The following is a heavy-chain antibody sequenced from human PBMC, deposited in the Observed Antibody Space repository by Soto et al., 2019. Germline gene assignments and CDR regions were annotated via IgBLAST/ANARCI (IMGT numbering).Heavy chain of an antibody. D-gene: IGHD3-16*01. CDR1: GFSFDNYG. V-gene: IGHV3-23*01. J-gene: IGHJ4*02. Sequence: GSLRLSCVASGFSFDNYGMSWVRQAPGEGLEWVSAIKSDGTSTYYAASVEDRFTISRDNSKNTLYLQLNSLRAEDTAVYYCAQLGLMTFSHKHYFNHWGRGTLVTVSS. CDR2: IKSDGTST. CDR3: AQLGLMTFSHKHYFNH.